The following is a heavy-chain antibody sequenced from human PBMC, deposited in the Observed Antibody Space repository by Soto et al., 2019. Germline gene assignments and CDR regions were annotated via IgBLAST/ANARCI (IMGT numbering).Heavy chain of an antibody. CDR3: ARRRGGYSLDV. V-gene: IGHV4-4*09. J-gene: IGHJ6*02. D-gene: IGHD3-16*01. CDR2: IFHNGNT. Sequence: QVQLQESGPGLVRPSETLALTCVVSGASMTNNYWTWIRQTPGRKLEWIGYIFHNGNTKYIPYLFGRLSMSIDTAKSQFSLNLPSVTAADTAVYYCARRRGGYSLDVWGQGTTVTVSS. CDR1: GASMTNNY.